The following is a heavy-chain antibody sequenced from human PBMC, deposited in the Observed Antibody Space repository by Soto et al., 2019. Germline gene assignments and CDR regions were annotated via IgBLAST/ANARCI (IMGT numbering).Heavy chain of an antibody. V-gene: IGHV6-1*01. CDR3: ASGPGSLRP. D-gene: IGHD1-1*01. CDR1: GDSVSSNSAA. Sequence: PSQTLSLTYAISGDSVSSNSAAWNWIRLSPSRGLEWLGRTYYRSKWYSTYAISVKSRISISPDTSKNQFSLQLNSVTPDDTAVYYCASGPGSLRPWGQGTLVTVYS. CDR2: TYYRSKWYS. J-gene: IGHJ5*02.